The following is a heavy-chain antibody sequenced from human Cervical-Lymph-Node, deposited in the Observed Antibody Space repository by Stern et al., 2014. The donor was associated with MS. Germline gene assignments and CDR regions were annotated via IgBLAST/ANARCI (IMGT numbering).Heavy chain of an antibody. Sequence: QVQLVQSGPEVKKPGASVRVSCKASGYIFLGHGINWVRQAPGQGLEWMGWISPYNGDTTYAQRFQGRVTMTKDTSTRMAYMELRSLRSDDTAIYYCARDWSVSPGAPLRYWGQGTLVTVSS. J-gene: IGHJ4*02. CDR1: GYIFLGHG. D-gene: IGHD1-1*01. CDR2: ISPYNGDT. V-gene: IGHV1-18*01. CDR3: ARDWSVSPGAPLRY.